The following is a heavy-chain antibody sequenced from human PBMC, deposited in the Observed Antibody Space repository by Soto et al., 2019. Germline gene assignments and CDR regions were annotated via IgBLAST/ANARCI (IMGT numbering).Heavy chain of an antibody. CDR1: GVTFSSYA. V-gene: IGHV1-69*13. CDR2: IIPIFGTA. Sequence: VASVKVSCKASGVTFSSYAISWVRQAPGQGLEWMGGIIPIFGTANYAQKFQGRVTITADESTSTAYMELSSLRSEDTAVYYCARGATSSSGSYSYYYYGMDVWGQGTTVTVSS. D-gene: IGHD1-26*01. CDR3: ARGATSSSGSYSYYYYGMDV. J-gene: IGHJ6*02.